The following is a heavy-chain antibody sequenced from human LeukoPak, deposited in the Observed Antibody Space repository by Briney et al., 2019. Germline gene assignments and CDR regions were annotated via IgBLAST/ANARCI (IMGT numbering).Heavy chain of an antibody. J-gene: IGHJ5*02. CDR1: GYAFTGDQ. Sequence: ASVKVSCKASGYAFTGDQIYWLRQAPAQGLEWVGWIKPSSGDTLYEQKFQGRVTMTRDKSISSAYMELSSLRSDDTAVYYCARKSAGFLTAWGQGTLVTVSS. CDR2: IKPSSGDT. CDR3: ARKSAGFLTA. D-gene: IGHD2/OR15-2a*01. V-gene: IGHV1-2*02.